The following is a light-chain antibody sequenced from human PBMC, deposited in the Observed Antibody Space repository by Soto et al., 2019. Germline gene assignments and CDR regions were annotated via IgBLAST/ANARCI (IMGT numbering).Light chain of an antibody. CDR2: GAS. CDR1: QNVDSN. Sequence: EIVMTPSPAALSVSPRERATLSCRASQNVDSNLAWYQQKPGQAPRLLIYGASARATGIPDRFSGSGSGTDFTLSISRLEPEDFAVYYCQQYGSSPPPVGQGGRLAIK. CDR3: QQYGSSPPP. V-gene: IGKV3-20*01. J-gene: IGKJ5*01.